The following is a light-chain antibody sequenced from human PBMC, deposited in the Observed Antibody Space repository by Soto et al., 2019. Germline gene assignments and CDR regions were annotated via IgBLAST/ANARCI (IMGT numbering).Light chain of an antibody. CDR3: QQYYSTPIT. Sequence: DIVMTQSPDSLAVSLGERATINCKSSQSVLYSSNNKNYLAWYQQKPGQPPKLLIYWASTRESGVPDRFSGSGSWPDFTLTISSLQAEDVAVYYCQQYYSTPITFGHGTRLEIK. V-gene: IGKV4-1*01. CDR2: WAS. J-gene: IGKJ5*01. CDR1: QSVLYSSNNKNY.